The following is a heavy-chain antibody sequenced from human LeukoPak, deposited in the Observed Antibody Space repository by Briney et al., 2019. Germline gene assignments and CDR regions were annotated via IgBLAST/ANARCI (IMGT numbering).Heavy chain of an antibody. D-gene: IGHD5-18*01. CDR3: AKGDSGMVRRYYFDY. J-gene: IGHJ4*02. V-gene: IGHV3-23*01. CDR1: GFTFSSYA. CDR2: ISGSGGDT. Sequence: AGSLRLSCAASGFTFSSYAMSWVRQAPGKGLEWVSLISGSGGDTYYADSVKGRLTISRDISKNTLYLQMNTLSDEDTAVYYCAKGDSGMVRRYYFDYWGQGTLVSASS.